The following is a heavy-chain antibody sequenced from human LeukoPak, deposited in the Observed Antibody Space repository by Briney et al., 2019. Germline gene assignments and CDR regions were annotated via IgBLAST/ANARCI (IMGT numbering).Heavy chain of an antibody. V-gene: IGHV3-23*01. D-gene: IGHD5-12*01. Sequence: QPGGSLRLSCAASGFTFSSYAMSWVRQAPGKGLEWVSAISGSGGSTYYADSVKGRFTISRDNSKSTLSLQMNSLRAEDTAVYYCARGPSGYHNTGGQGTLVTVSS. J-gene: IGHJ4*02. CDR3: ARGPSGYHNT. CDR1: GFTFSSYA. CDR2: ISGSGGST.